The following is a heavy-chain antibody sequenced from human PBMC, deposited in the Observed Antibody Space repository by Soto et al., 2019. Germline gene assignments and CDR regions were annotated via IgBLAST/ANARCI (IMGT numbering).Heavy chain of an antibody. CDR2: IYYSGST. D-gene: IGHD2-15*01. V-gene: IGHV4-59*08. J-gene: IGHJ4*02. CDR3: ARHLKGRNSYYFDY. CDR1: GGSISSYY. Sequence: SETLSLTCTVSGGSISSYYWSWIRQPPGKGLEWIGYIYYSGSTNYNPSLKSRVTISVDTSKNQFSLKLSSVTAADTAVYYCARHLKGRNSYYFDYWGQGTLVTVSS.